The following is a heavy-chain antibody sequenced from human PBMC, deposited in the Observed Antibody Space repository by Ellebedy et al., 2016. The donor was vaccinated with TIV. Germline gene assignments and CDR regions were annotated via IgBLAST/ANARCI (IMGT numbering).Heavy chain of an antibody. CDR3: ARGDNYYYDSSGYYYTY. J-gene: IGHJ4*02. D-gene: IGHD3-22*01. Sequence: ASVKVSSKASGYTFTSYYFYWVRQAPGQGLEWMGIINPTTGNSNYAQKFQGRVTMTRDTSTSTVYMELSSLRSEDTAVYYCARGDNYYYDSSGYYYTYWGQGTLVTVSS. V-gene: IGHV1-46*01. CDR1: GYTFTSYY. CDR2: INPTTGNS.